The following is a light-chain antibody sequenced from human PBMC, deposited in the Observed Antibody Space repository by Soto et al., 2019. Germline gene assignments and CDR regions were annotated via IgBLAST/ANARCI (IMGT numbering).Light chain of an antibody. Sequence: IVLSQPPATLSFSPGERATLSCRTSQRVSSYLAWYQQKPGQAPRLLIYDASNRATGIPARFSGSGSGTDFTLTISSLEPEDFAVYYCQQRSNWPTTFGGGTKVDIK. CDR3: QQRSNWPTT. CDR2: DAS. J-gene: IGKJ4*01. CDR1: QRVSSY. V-gene: IGKV3-11*01.